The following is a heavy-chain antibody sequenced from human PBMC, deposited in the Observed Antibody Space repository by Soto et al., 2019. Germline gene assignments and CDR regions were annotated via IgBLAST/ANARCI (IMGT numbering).Heavy chain of an antibody. CDR3: AHFILGGTFGRRVTFDH. D-gene: IGHD3-10*01. J-gene: IGHJ4*01. CDR2: IYWAGDK. CDR1: GISLDSTSVA. Sequence: QITVNESGPTLVKPMQTLTLTCNFSGISLDSTSVAVCRLSPPPVKALECLALIYWAGDKRSNPSLTNRVIITNDTSKSPGDLTMTDMAPEDTSTFFCAHFILGGTFGRRVTFDHWGHGVQVTVSS. V-gene: IGHV2-5*02.